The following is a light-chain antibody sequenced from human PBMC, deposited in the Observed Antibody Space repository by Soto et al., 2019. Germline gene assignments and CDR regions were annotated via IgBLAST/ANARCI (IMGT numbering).Light chain of an antibody. Sequence: DIVLTQPPLSSPVTLGQPASISCRSSQSLVHSDGNTYLTWLQQRPGQPPRLLIYMISNRFSGVSDSSIGSGAGTDCTLEISRVAGDDVGVYYCMQGTQAYTVGQGTKLEIK. CDR2: MIS. J-gene: IGKJ2*01. V-gene: IGKV2-24*01. CDR3: MQGTQAYT. CDR1: QSLVHSDGNTY.